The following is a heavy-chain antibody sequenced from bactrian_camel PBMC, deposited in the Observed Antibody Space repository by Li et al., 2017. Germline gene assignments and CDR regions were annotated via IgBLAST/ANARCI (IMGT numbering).Heavy chain of an antibody. CDR3: AARYRLNWLSRCDQMSDFNY. Sequence: HVQLVESGGGSVQAGGSLRLSCRHSGYSVASDCLAWFRQVQGKEREGVATRRTTDGRTFYANSVKGRFTISRDNAKNTVYLQMNSLEPEDTAMYYCAARYRLNWLSRCDQMSDFNYWGQGTQVTVS. J-gene: IGHJ4*01. CDR2: RRTTDGRT. V-gene: IGHV3-3*01. CDR1: GYSVASDC. D-gene: IGHD1*01.